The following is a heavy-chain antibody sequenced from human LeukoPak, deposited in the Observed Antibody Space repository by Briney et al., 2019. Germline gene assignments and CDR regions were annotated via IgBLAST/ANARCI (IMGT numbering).Heavy chain of an antibody. CDR1: GGSISSYY. CDR3: ARGGQTYCYDSSGSLDY. Sequence: SETLSLTCTVSGGSISSYYWSWIRQPPGKGLEWIGYIYYSGSTNYNPSLKSRVTISVDTSKNQFSLKLSSVTAADTAVYYCARGGQTYCYDSSGSLDYWGQGTLVTVSS. V-gene: IGHV4-59*01. CDR2: IYYSGST. J-gene: IGHJ4*02. D-gene: IGHD3-22*01.